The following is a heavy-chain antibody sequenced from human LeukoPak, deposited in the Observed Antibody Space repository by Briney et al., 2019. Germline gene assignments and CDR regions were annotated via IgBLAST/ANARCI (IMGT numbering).Heavy chain of an antibody. CDR1: GGSFSGYY. CDR3: ARGKGYDFWSGYSPFAY. Sequence: KPSETLSLTCAVYGGSFSGYYWSWIRPPPGKGLEWIGEINHSGSTNYNPSLKSRVTISVDTPKNQFSLKLSSVTAADTAVYYCARGKGYDFWSGYSPFAYWGQGTLVTVSS. J-gene: IGHJ4*02. D-gene: IGHD3-3*01. V-gene: IGHV4-34*01. CDR2: INHSGST.